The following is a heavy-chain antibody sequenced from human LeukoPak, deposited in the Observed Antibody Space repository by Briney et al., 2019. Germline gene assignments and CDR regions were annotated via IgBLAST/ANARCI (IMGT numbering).Heavy chain of an antibody. V-gene: IGHV4-30-4*01. Sequence: SETLSLTCTVSGGSISSGDYYWSWIRQPPGKGLEWIGYIYYSGSTYYNPFLKSRVTISVDTSKNQFSLKLSSVTAADTAVYYCARVVVMRGRWLDYWGQGTLVTVSS. CDR1: GGSISSGDYY. J-gene: IGHJ4*02. CDR2: IYYSGST. D-gene: IGHD3-22*01. CDR3: ARVVVMRGRWLDY.